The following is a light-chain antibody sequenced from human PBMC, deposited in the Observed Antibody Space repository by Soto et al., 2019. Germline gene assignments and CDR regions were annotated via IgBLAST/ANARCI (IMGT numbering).Light chain of an antibody. V-gene: IGLV2-23*01. CDR1: SSDVGSYNL. CDR3: CRTWV. CDR2: EGS. J-gene: IGLJ3*02. Sequence: QSVLTQPASVSGSPGQSITISCTGTSSDVGSYNLVSWYQQHPGKAPKLMIYEGSKRPSGVSNRFSGSKSGNTASLTISGLQAEDEADYYCCRTWVFGGGTKLTVL.